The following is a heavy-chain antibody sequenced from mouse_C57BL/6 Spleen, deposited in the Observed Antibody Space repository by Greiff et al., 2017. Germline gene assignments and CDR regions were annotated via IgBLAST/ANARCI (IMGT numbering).Heavy chain of an antibody. CDR2: ISYSGST. J-gene: IGHJ3*01. CDR3: ARGYGSSYAY. V-gene: IGHV3-2*02. CDR1: GYSITSDYA. Sequence: ESGPGLVKPSQSLSLTCTVTGYSITSDYAWNWIRQFPGNKLEWMGYISYSGSTSYNPSLKSRISITRDTSKNQFFLQLNSVTTEDTATYYCARGYGSSYAYWGQGTLVTVSA. D-gene: IGHD1-1*01.